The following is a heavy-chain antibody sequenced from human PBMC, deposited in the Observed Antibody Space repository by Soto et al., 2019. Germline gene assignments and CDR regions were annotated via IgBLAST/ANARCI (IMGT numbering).Heavy chain of an antibody. CDR2: ISGYNGDT. D-gene: IGHD2-8*01. Sequence: ASVKVSCKTSGYTFSRYGISWVRQSPGQGLEWMGWISGYNGDTNYAQKVQGRVTMTIDTSTYTAYMELRSLTSDDTAIYYCAKNGQPPYYYYGMDVWGQGTTVTVSS. CDR1: GYTFSRYG. J-gene: IGHJ6*02. V-gene: IGHV1-18*01. CDR3: AKNGQPPYYYYGMDV.